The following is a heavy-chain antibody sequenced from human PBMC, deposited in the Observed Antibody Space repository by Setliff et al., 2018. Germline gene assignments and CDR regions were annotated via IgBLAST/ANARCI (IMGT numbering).Heavy chain of an antibody. CDR1: GFTFTSYA. Sequence: PGGSLRLSCAASGFTFTSYAMRWVRQAPGKGLVWVSRINSDGSTTNYADSVKGRFTISRDNAKNTLYLQMNSLRAEDTAVYYCATEERGENGMDVWGQGTTVTVSS. J-gene: IGHJ6*02. D-gene: IGHD3-16*01. CDR3: ATEERGENGMDV. V-gene: IGHV3-74*01. CDR2: INSDGSTT.